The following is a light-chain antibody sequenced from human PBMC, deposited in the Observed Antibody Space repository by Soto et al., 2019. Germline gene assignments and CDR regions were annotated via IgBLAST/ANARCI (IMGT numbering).Light chain of an antibody. V-gene: IGLV1-44*01. CDR2: NNY. J-gene: IGLJ1*01. Sequence: QSALTQPPSASGTPGQRVTISCSGSSSNIGRNPVNWYQQLPGTAPKLLIYNNYQRPSGVPDRFSGSKSGTSASLAISGLQSEDEADYYCTGWDDSLDGFVFGTGTKLTVL. CDR1: SSNIGRNP. CDR3: TGWDDSLDGFV.